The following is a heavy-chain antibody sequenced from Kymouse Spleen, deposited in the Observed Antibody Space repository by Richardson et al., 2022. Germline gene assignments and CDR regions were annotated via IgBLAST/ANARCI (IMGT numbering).Heavy chain of an antibody. CDR3: ARGVDYDILTGYYGMDV. D-gene: IGHD3-9*01. V-gene: IGHV1-3*01. J-gene: IGHJ6*02. CDR2: INAGNGNT. Sequence: QVQLVQSGAEVKKPGASVKVSCKASGYTFTSYAMHWVRQAPGQRLEWMGWINAGNGNTKYSQKFQGRVTITRDTSASTAYMELSSLRSEDTAVYYCARGVDYDILTGYYGMDVWGQGTTVTVSS. CDR1: GYTFTSYA.